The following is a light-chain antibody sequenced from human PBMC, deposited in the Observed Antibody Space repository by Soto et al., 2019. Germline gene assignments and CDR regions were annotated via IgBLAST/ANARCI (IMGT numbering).Light chain of an antibody. CDR2: DAS. Sequence: DIQMTQFPSSLSASVGDRVTLTCQASQGISNYLNWYQQKPGKAPKLLIYDASTLETGVPSRFSGSGYGTEFTFTISGLPPEDVATYYCQQYESLVHFGGGTKVEIK. CDR3: QQYESLVH. J-gene: IGKJ4*01. V-gene: IGKV1-33*01. CDR1: QGISNY.